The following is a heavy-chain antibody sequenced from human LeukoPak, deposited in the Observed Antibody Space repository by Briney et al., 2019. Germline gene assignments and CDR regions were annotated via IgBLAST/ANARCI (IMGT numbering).Heavy chain of an antibody. D-gene: IGHD5-24*01. CDR3: ASKFRRDGYDYYYYYYMDV. J-gene: IGHJ6*03. Sequence: SVKVSCKASGYTFSSYAISWVRQAPGQGLEWMGGIIPIFGTANYAQKFQGRVTITADKSTSTAYMELSSLRSEDTAVYYCASKFRRDGYDYYYYYYMDVWGKGTTVTVSS. CDR2: IIPIFGTA. V-gene: IGHV1-69*06. CDR1: GYTFSSYA.